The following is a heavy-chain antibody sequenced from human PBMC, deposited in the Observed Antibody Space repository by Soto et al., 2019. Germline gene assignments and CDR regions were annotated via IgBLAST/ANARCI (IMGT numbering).Heavy chain of an antibody. CDR2: INHSGST. J-gene: IGHJ6*02. D-gene: IGHD6-13*01. CDR1: GGSFSGYY. CDR3: ASQFGQGSSPERDIYYGMDV. V-gene: IGHV4-34*01. Sequence: PSETLSLTCAVYGGSFSGYYWSWIRQPPGKGLEWIGEINHSGSTNYNPSLKSRVTISVDTSKNQFSLKLSSVTAADTAVYYCASQFGQGSSPERDIYYGMDVWGQGTTVTVSS.